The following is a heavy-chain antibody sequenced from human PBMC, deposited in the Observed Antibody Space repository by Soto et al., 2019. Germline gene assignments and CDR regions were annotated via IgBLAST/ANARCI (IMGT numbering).Heavy chain of an antibody. Sequence: QVQLQESGPGLVKPSQTLSLTCTVSGDSISSGDYYWSWIRQPPGKGLEWIGYIYYSGSTYYNPYLKSRVTISVDTSKNQFSLKLSSVTAADTAVYYCARDRWHYYDSSGYRSDAFDIWGLGTMVTVSS. CDR3: ARDRWHYYDSSGYRSDAFDI. J-gene: IGHJ3*02. D-gene: IGHD3-22*01. CDR1: GDSISSGDYY. V-gene: IGHV4-30-4*01. CDR2: IYYSGST.